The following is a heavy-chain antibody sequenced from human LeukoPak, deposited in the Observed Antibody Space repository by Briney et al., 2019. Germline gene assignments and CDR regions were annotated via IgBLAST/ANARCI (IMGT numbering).Heavy chain of an antibody. V-gene: IGHV1-18*01. CDR2: ISPYNGNT. D-gene: IGHD3-10*01. Sequence: ASVTVSCKASGYTFTNYPINWVRQAPGQGLEWMGWISPYNGNTNYAQKLQGRVTMTTDTSTSTAYMELRSLRSDDTAVYYCARDHTYGSGRIPENWGQGTLVTVSS. J-gene: IGHJ4*02. CDR3: ARDHTYGSGRIPEN. CDR1: GYTFTNYP.